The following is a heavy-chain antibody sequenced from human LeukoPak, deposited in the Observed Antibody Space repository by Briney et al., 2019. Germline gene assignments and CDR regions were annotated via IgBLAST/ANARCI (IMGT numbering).Heavy chain of an antibody. CDR3: AKVRIAWGWLQWPLDY. Sequence: PGGSLRLSCAASGFTFDDYAMHWVRQAPGKGLEWVSGISWNSGSIGYADSVKGRFTISRDNAKNSLYLQMNSLRAEDTALYYCAKVRIAWGWLQWPLDYWGQGTLVTVSS. J-gene: IGHJ4*02. V-gene: IGHV3-9*01. CDR2: ISWNSGSI. CDR1: GFTFDDYA. D-gene: IGHD5-24*01.